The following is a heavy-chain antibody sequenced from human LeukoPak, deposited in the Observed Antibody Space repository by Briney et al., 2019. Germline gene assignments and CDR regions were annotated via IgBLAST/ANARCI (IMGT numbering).Heavy chain of an antibody. D-gene: IGHD6-13*01. J-gene: IGHJ5*02. CDR1: GFTFSSYS. CDR2: ISSSSSTI. V-gene: IGHV3-48*04. Sequence: PGGSLRLSCAASGFTFSSYSMNWVRQAPGKGLEWVSYISSSSSTIYYADSVKGRFTISRDNAKNSLYLQMNSLRAEDTAVYYCARVMQPDASGWFDPWGQGTLVTVSS. CDR3: ARVMQPDASGWFDP.